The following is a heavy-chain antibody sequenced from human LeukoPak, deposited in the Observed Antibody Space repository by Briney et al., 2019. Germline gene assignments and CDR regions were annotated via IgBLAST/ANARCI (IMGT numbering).Heavy chain of an antibody. CDR2: ISGSGGGT. CDR3: AKDEAGDYGSGSYLYY. Sequence: GGSLRLSCAASGFTLSSYGMSWVRQAPGKGLEWVSAISGSGGGTYYADSVKGRFTISRDNSKNTLYLLMNSLRAEDTAVYYCAKDEAGDYGSGSYLYYWGQGTLVTVSS. J-gene: IGHJ4*02. V-gene: IGHV3-23*01. D-gene: IGHD3-10*01. CDR1: GFTLSSYG.